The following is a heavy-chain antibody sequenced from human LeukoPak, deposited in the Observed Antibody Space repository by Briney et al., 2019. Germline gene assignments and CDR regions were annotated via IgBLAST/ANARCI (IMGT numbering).Heavy chain of an antibody. CDR1: GFTFSSYA. CDR2: ISYDGSNK. J-gene: IGHJ4*02. CDR3: ARGEGGSGSYYVGVDY. D-gene: IGHD3-10*01. V-gene: IGHV3-30-3*01. Sequence: GGSLRLSCAASGFTFSSYAMHWVRQAPGKGLEWVAVISYDGSNKYYADSVKGRFTISRDNSKNTLYLQMNSLRAEDTAVYYCARGEGGSGSYYVGVDYWGQGTLVTVSS.